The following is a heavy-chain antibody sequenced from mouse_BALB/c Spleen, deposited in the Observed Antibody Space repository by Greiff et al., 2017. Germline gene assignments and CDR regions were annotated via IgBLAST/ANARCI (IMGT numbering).Heavy chain of an antibody. CDR3: ARGNYVVWSYWYFDV. CDR2: IYYSGTI. V-gene: IGHV3-5*02. Sequence: EVQGVESGPGLVKPSQTVSLTCTVTGISITTGNYRWSWIRQFPGNKLEWIGYIYYSGTITYNPSLTSRTTITRDTSKNQFFLEMNSLTAEDTATYYCARGNYVVWSYWYFDVWGAGTTVTVSS. D-gene: IGHD2-10*02. J-gene: IGHJ1*01. CDR1: GISITTGNYR.